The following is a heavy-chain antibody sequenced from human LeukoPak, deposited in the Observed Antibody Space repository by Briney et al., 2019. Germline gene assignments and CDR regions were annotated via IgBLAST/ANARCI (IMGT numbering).Heavy chain of an antibody. CDR3: ARARGQQLVPRTFDI. Sequence: GGSLRLSCAASGFTFSSYSMNWVRQAPGKGLEWASSISSSSSYIYYADSVKGRFTISRDNAKNSLYLQMNSLRAEDTAVYYCARARGQQLVPRTFDIWGQGTMVTVSS. J-gene: IGHJ3*02. V-gene: IGHV3-21*01. CDR2: ISSSSSYI. D-gene: IGHD6-13*01. CDR1: GFTFSSYS.